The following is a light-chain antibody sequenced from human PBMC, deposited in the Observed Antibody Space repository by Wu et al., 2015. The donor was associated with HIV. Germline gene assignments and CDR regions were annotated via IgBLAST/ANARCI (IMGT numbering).Light chain of an antibody. CDR1: QSVSSNY. V-gene: IGKV3-20*01. CDR2: GAS. CDR3: HQYGSLLT. Sequence: EIVLTQSPDILSLSPGERATLSCRASQSVSSNYLAWYQQKPGQAPRLLTYGASSRATGIPDRFSGSGSGTDFTLTISRLEPEDFAVYYCHQYGSLLTFAGGTKVEIK. J-gene: IGKJ4*01.